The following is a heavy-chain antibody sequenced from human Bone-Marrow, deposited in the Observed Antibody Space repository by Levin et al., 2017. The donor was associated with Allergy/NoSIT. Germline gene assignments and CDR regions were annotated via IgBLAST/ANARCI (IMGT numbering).Heavy chain of an antibody. J-gene: IGHJ4*02. CDR2: VHSSGTT. CDR3: ARGRREDLDN. Sequence: MAGGSLRLSCTVSGASISGYYWNWIRQPAGKGLEWIGRVHSSGTTNHNPPFTGRVTMSIDMSKSQFSLTLTSMTAADTGVYYCARGRREDLDNWGQGSLVTVSP. V-gene: IGHV4-4*07. D-gene: IGHD1-14*01. CDR1: GASISGYY.